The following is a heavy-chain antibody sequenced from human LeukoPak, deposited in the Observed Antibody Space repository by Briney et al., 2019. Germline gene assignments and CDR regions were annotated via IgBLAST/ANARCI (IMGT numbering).Heavy chain of an antibody. J-gene: IGHJ4*02. CDR2: ISGSGGST. D-gene: IGHD1-26*01. V-gene: IGHV3-23*01. Sequence: AGGSLRLSCAASGFTFNNYAMNWVRQAPGKGLEWVSAISGSGGSTYYADSVKGRFTISRDSSKNTLYLQMNSLTAEDTAVYYCAKLVGSGSDPLGVDYWGQGTLVTVSS. CDR3: AKLVGSGSDPLGVDY. CDR1: GFTFNNYA.